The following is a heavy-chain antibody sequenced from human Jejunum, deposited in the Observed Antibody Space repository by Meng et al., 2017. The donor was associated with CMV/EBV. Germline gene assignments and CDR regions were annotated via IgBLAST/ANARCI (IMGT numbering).Heavy chain of an antibody. V-gene: IGHV4-4*07. J-gene: IGHJ5*02. CDR1: GGPISGYY. Sequence: GQLQGAGPGLVGSSETLSLTCSVSGGPISGYYWSWVRQPAGKRLEWIGRFHPGGTTNYNPSLENRITVSVDSSKNQFFLKLTSVTAADTAIYYCARECVGEAYDCQWNYWFDPWGRGTLVTVSS. D-gene: IGHD3-16*01. CDR2: FHPGGTT. CDR3: ARECVGEAYDCQWNYWFDP.